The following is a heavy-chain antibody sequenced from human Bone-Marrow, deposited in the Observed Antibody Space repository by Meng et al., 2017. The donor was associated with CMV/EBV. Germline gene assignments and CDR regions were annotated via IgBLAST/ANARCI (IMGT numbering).Heavy chain of an antibody. J-gene: IGHJ5*02. CDR2: IHDSGST. D-gene: IGHD2-2*01. CDR1: GGSITNYF. CDR3: ARDRPYIVVVPAAPRGWFDP. V-gene: IGHV4-59*01. Sequence: SETLSLTCTVSGGSITNYFWTWIRQPPGQTLEWIGYIHDSGSTDYNPSLKGRVTFSVDTSRNQFFLTLSSVTAADTAVYYCARDRPYIVVVPAAPRGWFDPWGQGTLVTVSS.